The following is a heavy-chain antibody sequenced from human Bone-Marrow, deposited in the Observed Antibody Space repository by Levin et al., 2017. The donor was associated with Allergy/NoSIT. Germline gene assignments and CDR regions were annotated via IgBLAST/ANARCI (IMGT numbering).Heavy chain of an antibody. CDR2: MSGSDDST. V-gene: IGHV3-23*01. CDR1: GFTFSSYA. Sequence: PGESLKISCAYSGFTFSSYAMTWVRQSPGKGLEWVSGMSGSDDSTYYADSVQGRFAISRDISKNTLSLQMNSLRVEDTGIYFCARVYGYYYYYMDVWGKGTTVIVSS. CDR3: ARVYGYYYYYMDV. J-gene: IGHJ6*03. D-gene: IGHD2/OR15-2a*01.